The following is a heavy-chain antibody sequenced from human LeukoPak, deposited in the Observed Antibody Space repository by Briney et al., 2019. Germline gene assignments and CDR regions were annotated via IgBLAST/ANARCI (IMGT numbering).Heavy chain of an antibody. J-gene: IGHJ4*02. CDR3: ARARYGDPTAFDY. CDR1: GFTFSSYS. D-gene: IGHD4-17*01. CDR2: ISGSGGST. Sequence: GGSLRLSCAASGFTFSSYSMNWVRQAPGKGLEWVSAISGSGGSTYYADSVKGRFTISRDNSKNTLYLQMNSLRAEDTAVYYCARARYGDPTAFDYWGQGTLVTVSS. V-gene: IGHV3-23*01.